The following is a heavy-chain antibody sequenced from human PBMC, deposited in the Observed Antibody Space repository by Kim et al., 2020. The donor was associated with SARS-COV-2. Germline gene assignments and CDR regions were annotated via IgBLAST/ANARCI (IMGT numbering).Heavy chain of an antibody. D-gene: IGHD3-3*01. CDR1: GYTFTSYG. V-gene: IGHV1-18*04. J-gene: IGHJ4*02. Sequence: ASVKVSCKASGYTFTSYGISWVRQAPGQGLEWMGWISAYNGNTNYAQKLQGRVTMTTDTSTSTAYMELRSLRSDDTAVYYCAREYYDFWSGYYRLYYFDYWGQGTLVTVSS. CDR3: AREYYDFWSGYYRLYYFDY. CDR2: ISAYNGNT.